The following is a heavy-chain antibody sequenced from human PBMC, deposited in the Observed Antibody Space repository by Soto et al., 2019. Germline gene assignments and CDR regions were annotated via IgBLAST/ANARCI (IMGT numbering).Heavy chain of an antibody. D-gene: IGHD6-6*01. CDR3: ARAEGAIAARPWYFDY. Sequence: SETLSLTCTVSGGSISSYYWSWIRQPPGKGLEWIGYIYYSGSTNYNPSLKSRVTISVDTSKNQFSLKLSSVTAADTAVYYCARAEGAIAARPWYFDYWGQGTLVTVSS. J-gene: IGHJ4*02. V-gene: IGHV4-59*01. CDR1: GGSISSYY. CDR2: IYYSGST.